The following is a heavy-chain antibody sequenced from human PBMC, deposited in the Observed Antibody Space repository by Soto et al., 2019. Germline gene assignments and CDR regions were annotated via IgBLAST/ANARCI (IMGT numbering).Heavy chain of an antibody. J-gene: IGHJ4*02. CDR3: AHLFEGDAFYDFWSGSPAFGFDY. Sequence: GSGPTLVNPTQTLTLTCTFSGFSLSTSGVGVGWIRQPPGKALEWLALIYWNDDKRYSPSLKSRLTITKDTSKNQVVLTMTNMDPVDTATYYCAHLFEGDAFYDFWSGSPAFGFDYWGQGTLVTVSS. D-gene: IGHD3-3*01. V-gene: IGHV2-5*01. CDR2: IYWNDDK. CDR1: GFSLSTSGVG.